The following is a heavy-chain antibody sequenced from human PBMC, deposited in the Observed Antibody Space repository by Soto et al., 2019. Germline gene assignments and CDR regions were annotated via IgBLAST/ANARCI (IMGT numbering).Heavy chain of an antibody. CDR1: GYTFTSYG. J-gene: IGHJ3*02. Sequence: QVQLVQSGAEVKKPGASVKVSCKASGYTFTSYGISWVRQAPGQGLEWMGWISAYNGNTNYAQKVQGRVTMTTDTATSTAYMELRSLRSDDTAVYYCARDLGGSGSYSADDSFDIWGQGTMVTVSS. D-gene: IGHD3-10*01. CDR3: ARDLGGSGSYSADDSFDI. CDR2: ISAYNGNT. V-gene: IGHV1-18*01.